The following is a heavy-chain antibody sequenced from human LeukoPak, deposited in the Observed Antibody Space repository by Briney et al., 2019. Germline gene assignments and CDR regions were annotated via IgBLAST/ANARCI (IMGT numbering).Heavy chain of an antibody. CDR3: AKSYYDFWSGYPTYSMDV. D-gene: IGHD3-3*01. CDR1: GFTFSSYG. J-gene: IGHJ6*03. CDR2: IRYDGSNK. Sequence: PGGSLRLSCAASGFTFSSYGMHWVRQAPGKGLEWVAFIRYDGSNKYYADSVKGRFTISRDNSKNTLYLQMNSLRAEDTAVYYCAKSYYDFWSGYPTYSMDVWGKGTRSPSP. V-gene: IGHV3-30*02.